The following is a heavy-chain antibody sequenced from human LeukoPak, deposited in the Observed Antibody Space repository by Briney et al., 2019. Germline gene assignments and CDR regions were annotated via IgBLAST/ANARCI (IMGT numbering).Heavy chain of an antibody. CDR1: GFTLSSYE. Sequence: GGSLRLSCTVSGFTLSSYEMSWIRQAPGRGLEWVSSIDYSGGSSYYADSVKGRFTISRDNAKNSLYLQMNTLRAEDTAVYYCARVGLNDYGSGTYADYWGQGTLVTVSS. V-gene: IGHV3-11*04. D-gene: IGHD3-10*01. CDR3: ARVGLNDYGSGTYADY. CDR2: IDYSGGSS. J-gene: IGHJ4*02.